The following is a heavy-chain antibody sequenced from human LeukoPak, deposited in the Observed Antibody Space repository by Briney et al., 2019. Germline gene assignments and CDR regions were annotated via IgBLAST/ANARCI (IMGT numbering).Heavy chain of an antibody. CDR1: GFTFRNYA. CDR2: ISGSST. CDR3: AKDSPITMVRGAPPGDDAFDI. Sequence: GGSLRLSCAASGFTFRNYAVSWVRQAPGKGLEWVSGISGSSTYYADSVKGRFTISRDNSKNTLYLQMNSLRVEDTAVYYCAKDSPITMVRGAPPGDDAFDIWGQGTMVTVSS. J-gene: IGHJ3*02. D-gene: IGHD3-10*01. V-gene: IGHV3-23*01.